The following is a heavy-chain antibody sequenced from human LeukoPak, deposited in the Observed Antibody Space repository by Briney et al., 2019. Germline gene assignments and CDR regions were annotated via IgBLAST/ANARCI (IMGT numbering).Heavy chain of an antibody. CDR1: GFTFSSYA. CDR2: ISGSGGST. Sequence: PGGSLRLSCAASGFTFSSYAMSWVRQAPGKGLEWASAISGSGGSTYYADSVKGRFTISRDNSKNTLYLQMNSLRAEDTAVYYCAKDTYYYDSSGYYPLWGQGTLVTVSS. CDR3: AKDTYYYDSSGYYPL. D-gene: IGHD3-22*01. J-gene: IGHJ4*02. V-gene: IGHV3-23*01.